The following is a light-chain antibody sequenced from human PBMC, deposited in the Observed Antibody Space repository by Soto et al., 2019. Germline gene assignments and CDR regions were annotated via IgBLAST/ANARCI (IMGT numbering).Light chain of an antibody. J-gene: IGKJ1*01. CDR2: GAS. V-gene: IGKV3-20*01. CDR3: QQYGSSPWT. Sequence: EIVLAQSPGTLSLSPGVRATLSCRASQSVSSRYLGWYQQKPGQAPRLLIYGASSRATGIPDRFSGSGSGTDFTLTISRLEPEDFAVYYCQQYGSSPWTFGQGTKVEIK. CDR1: QSVSSRY.